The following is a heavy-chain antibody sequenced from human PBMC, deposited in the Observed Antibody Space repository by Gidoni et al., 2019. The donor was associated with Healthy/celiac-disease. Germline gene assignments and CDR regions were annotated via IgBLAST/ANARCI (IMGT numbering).Heavy chain of an antibody. D-gene: IGHD6-19*01. J-gene: IGHJ4*02. CDR1: GFPFSSYA. CDR2: ISGSGGST. CDR3: AKDGHSGWYNYFDY. Sequence: EVQLLESGGGLVQPGGSLRLSCAASGFPFSSYAMSWVRQGPGKGVEWVSAISGSGGSTYYADSVKGRFTISRDNSKNTLYLQMNSLRAEDTAVYYCAKDGHSGWYNYFDYWGQGTLVTVSS. V-gene: IGHV3-23*01.